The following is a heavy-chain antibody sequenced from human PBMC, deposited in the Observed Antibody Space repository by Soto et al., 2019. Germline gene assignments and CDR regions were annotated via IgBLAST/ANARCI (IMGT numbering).Heavy chain of an antibody. D-gene: IGHD3-3*01. CDR3: ARGNTIFGVVSLFDY. J-gene: IGHJ4*02. CDR1: GGSFSGYY. Sequence: QVQLQQWGAGLLKPSETLSLTCAVYGGSFSGYYWSWIRQPPGKGLEWIGEINHSGSTNYNPSLKSRVAISVDTSKNQFHLKLSSVTAADTAVYYCARGNTIFGVVSLFDYWGQGTLVTVSS. CDR2: INHSGST. V-gene: IGHV4-34*01.